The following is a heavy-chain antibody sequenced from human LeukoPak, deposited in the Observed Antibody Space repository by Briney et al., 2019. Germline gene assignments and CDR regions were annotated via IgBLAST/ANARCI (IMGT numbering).Heavy chain of an antibody. CDR3: ARIPAGFWSGYYYFDY. D-gene: IGHD3-3*01. Sequence: IPSETLSLTCTVSGGSISRSSYYWGWIRQPPGKGLEWIGSIYYSGSTYYNPSLKSRVTISVDTSKNQFSLKLTSVTAADTAVYYCARIPAGFWSGYYYFDYWGQGTLVTVSS. V-gene: IGHV4-39*01. CDR1: GGSISRSSYY. CDR2: IYYSGST. J-gene: IGHJ4*02.